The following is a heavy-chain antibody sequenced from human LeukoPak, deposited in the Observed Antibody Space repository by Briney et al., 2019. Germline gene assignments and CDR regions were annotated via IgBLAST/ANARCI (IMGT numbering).Heavy chain of an antibody. CDR1: GFTFNIFA. CDR3: ASAEMATIGGAFDI. Sequence: GSLRLSCAASGFTFNIFAMSWVRLAPGKEPDWVAAISASGANTYYADSVKGRFTVSRDNSQSSLYLQINSLRVEDTAVYYCASAEMATIGGAFDIWGQGTMVTVSS. V-gene: IGHV3-23*01. CDR2: ISASGANT. J-gene: IGHJ3*02. D-gene: IGHD5-24*01.